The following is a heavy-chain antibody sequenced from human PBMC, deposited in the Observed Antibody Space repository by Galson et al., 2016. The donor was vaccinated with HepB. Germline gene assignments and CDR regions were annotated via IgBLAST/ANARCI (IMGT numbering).Heavy chain of an antibody. CDR3: ARDQGYCSRGRCYPPIGYMDV. D-gene: IGHD2-15*01. V-gene: IGHV3-53*01. J-gene: IGHJ6*03. CDR1: GLTVSSNY. CDR2: IYSGGST. Sequence: SLRLSCAASGLTVSSNYMTWVRQAPGKGLEWVSSIYSGGSTYYADSVKGRFTISRDNSKNTLYFQMNNLRAENTAVYYCARDQGYCSRGRCYPPIGYMDVWGKGTTVTVSS.